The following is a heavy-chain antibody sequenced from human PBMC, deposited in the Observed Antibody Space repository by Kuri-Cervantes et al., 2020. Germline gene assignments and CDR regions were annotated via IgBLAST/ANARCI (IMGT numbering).Heavy chain of an antibody. CDR3: ARVRYYYDSSGYTSDY. Sequence: ASVKVSCKASGYTFTSYGISWVRQAPGQGLEWMGWISAYNGNTNYAQKLQGRVTMTTDTSTSTAYMELRSLRSDDTAVYYCARVRYYYDSSGYTSDYWDQGTLVTVSS. D-gene: IGHD3-22*01. J-gene: IGHJ4*02. CDR1: GYTFTSYG. V-gene: IGHV1-18*01. CDR2: ISAYNGNT.